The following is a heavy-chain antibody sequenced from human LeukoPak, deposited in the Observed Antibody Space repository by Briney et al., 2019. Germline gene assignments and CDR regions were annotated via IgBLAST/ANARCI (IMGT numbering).Heavy chain of an antibody. CDR2: ITSGDFV. D-gene: IGHD3-10*01. V-gene: IGHV3-21*01. Sequence: GGSLRLSCAVSGFTFSAYSMNWVRQAPGKGLEWVSSITSGDFVYFADSLKGRFTISRDNAKSSLYLQMNSLRADDTAVYYCARGGFNMVRGVIIPSNSYYYYMDIWGKGTTVTFSS. CDR1: GFTFSAYS. CDR3: ARGGFNMVRGVIIPSNSYYYYMDI. J-gene: IGHJ6*03.